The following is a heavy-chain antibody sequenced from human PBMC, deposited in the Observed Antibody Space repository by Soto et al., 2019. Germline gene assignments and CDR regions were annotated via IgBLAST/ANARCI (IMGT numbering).Heavy chain of an antibody. V-gene: IGHV4-39*01. CDR3: ARPLFDYYYGFDP. J-gene: IGHJ5*02. CDR2: IYYSGST. CDR1: GGSISSSSYY. Sequence: SETLSLTCTVSGGSISSSSYYWGWIRQPPGKGLEWIGSIYYSGSTYYNPSLKSRVTISVDTSKNQFSLKLSSVTAADTAVYYCARPLFDYYYGFDPWGQGTLVTVSS. D-gene: IGHD3-10*01.